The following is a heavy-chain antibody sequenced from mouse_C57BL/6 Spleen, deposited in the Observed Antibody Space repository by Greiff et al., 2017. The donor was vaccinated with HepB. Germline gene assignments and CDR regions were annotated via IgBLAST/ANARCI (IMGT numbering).Heavy chain of an antibody. D-gene: IGHD1-1*01. V-gene: IGHV1-52*01. Sequence: QVQLQQPGAELVRPGSSVKLSCKASGYTFTSYWMHWVKQRPIQGLEWIGNIDPSDSETHYNQKFKDKATLTVDKSSSTAYMQLSSLTSEDSAVYYCAREGDYGSSSYFDVWGTGTTVTVSS. CDR1: GYTFTSYW. CDR2: IDPSDSET. CDR3: AREGDYGSSSYFDV. J-gene: IGHJ1*03.